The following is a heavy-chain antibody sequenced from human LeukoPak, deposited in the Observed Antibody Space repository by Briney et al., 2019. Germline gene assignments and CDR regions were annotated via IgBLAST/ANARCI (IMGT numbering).Heavy chain of an antibody. J-gene: IGHJ4*02. CDR2: IYHGDSVT. CDR3: ARQDGDGLYYFDY. Sequence: PGEYLKISCKGSGYSFNYYWIAWVRQMPGKGPEWMGIIYHGDSVTRYSPSFQGQVTISADKSITTAYLQWSSLKASDTAIYYCARQDGDGLYYFDYWGQGTLVTVSS. V-gene: IGHV5-51*01. D-gene: IGHD3-10*01. CDR1: GYSFNYYW.